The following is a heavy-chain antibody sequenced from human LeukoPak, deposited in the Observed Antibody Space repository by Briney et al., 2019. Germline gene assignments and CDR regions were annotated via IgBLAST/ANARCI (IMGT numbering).Heavy chain of an antibody. J-gene: IGHJ4*02. D-gene: IGHD4-17*01. CDR1: GHTFTTYY. Sequence: ASVKVSCKASGHTFTTYYMHWVRQAPGQGLEWMGRINPNSGGTNYAQKFQGRVTMTRDTSISTAYMELSRLRSDDTAVYYCASTQGDYGDYFDYWGQGTLVTVSS. CDR3: ASTQGDYGDYFDY. V-gene: IGHV1-2*06. CDR2: INPNSGGT.